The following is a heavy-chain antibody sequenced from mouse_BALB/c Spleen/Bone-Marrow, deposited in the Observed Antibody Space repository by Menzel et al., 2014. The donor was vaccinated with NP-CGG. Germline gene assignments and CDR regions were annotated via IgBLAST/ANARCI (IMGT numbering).Heavy chain of an antibody. CDR1: GFTFSSFG. V-gene: IGHV5-17*02. D-gene: IGHD1-2*01. CDR3: ARGGYGYVKYAMDY. Sequence: DVKLVESGGGLVQPGGSRKLSCAASGFTFSSFGMHWVRQAPEKGLEWVAYISGGSSTIYYADTVKGRFTISRDNPKNTLFLQMTSPRSEDTAMYYCARGGYGYVKYAMDYWGQGTSVTVSS. CDR2: ISGGSSTI. J-gene: IGHJ4*01.